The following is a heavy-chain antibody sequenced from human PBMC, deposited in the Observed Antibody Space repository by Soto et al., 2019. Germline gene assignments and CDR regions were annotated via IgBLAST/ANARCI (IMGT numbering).Heavy chain of an antibody. J-gene: IGHJ5*01. CDR1: GGSISPYY. CDR2: ISYSGST. V-gene: IGHV4-59*01. D-gene: IGHD3-3*01. Sequence: SETLSLTCTVSGGSISPYYWSWIRQPPGKVLEWIGYISYSGSTNYNPSLKSRVTISVDTSKNQFSLKLSSVTAADTAVYYCARDVGLHHDTGDYYFWSAKNNWFDSWGQGTLVTVSS. CDR3: ARDVGLHHDTGDYYFWSAKNNWFDS.